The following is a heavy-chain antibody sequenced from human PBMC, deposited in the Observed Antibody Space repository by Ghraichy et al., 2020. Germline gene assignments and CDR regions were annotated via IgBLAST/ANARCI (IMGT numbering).Heavy chain of an antibody. J-gene: IGHJ4*02. D-gene: IGHD6-13*01. CDR2: IWYDGSNK. V-gene: IGHV3-33*01. Sequence: GGSLRLSCAASGFTFSSYGMHWVRQAPGKGLEWVAVIWYDGSNKYYADSVKGRFTISRDNSKNTLYLQMNSLRAEDTAVYYCARRGHIAAAEIDYWGQGTLVTVSS. CDR3: ARRGHIAAAEIDY. CDR1: GFTFSSYG.